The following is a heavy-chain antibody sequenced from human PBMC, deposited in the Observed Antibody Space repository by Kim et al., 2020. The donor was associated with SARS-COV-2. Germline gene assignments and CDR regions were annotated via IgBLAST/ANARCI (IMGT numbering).Heavy chain of an antibody. D-gene: IGHD3-10*01. CDR3: ARGYYYGSGSYSYFYGMDV. Sequence: GRFTISRDNAKNSLYLQMNSLRAEDTAVYYCARGYYYGSGSYSYFYGMDVWGQGTTVTVSS. V-gene: IGHV3-48*03. J-gene: IGHJ6*02.